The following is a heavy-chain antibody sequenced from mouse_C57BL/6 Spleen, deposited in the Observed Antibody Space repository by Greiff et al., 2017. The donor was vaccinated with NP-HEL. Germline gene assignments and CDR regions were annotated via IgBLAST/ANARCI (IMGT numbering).Heavy chain of an antibody. CDR2: IDPEDGET. Sequence: VHVKQSGAELVKPGASVKLSCTASGFNIKDYYMHWVKQRTEQGLEWIGRIDPEDGETKYAPKFQGKATITADTSSNTAYLQLSSLTSEDTAVYYCARGGFYDGYYDHYAMDYWGQGTSVTVSS. V-gene: IGHV14-2*01. CDR3: ARGGFYDGYYDHYAMDY. J-gene: IGHJ4*01. D-gene: IGHD2-3*01. CDR1: GFNIKDYY.